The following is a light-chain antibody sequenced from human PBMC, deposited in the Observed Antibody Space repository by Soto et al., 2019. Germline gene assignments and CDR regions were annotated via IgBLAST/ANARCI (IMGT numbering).Light chain of an antibody. Sequence: DIQMTQSPSSLSASVGDRVTITCQASQHISTYLNWFQQKPGKAPELLIYDASNLVPGVPSRFSGSGSGTDFTFTIRSLQPEDIATYYCQPYDDLPPTFGHGTKVDIK. J-gene: IGKJ3*01. CDR2: DAS. CDR1: QHISTY. CDR3: QPYDDLPPT. V-gene: IGKV1-33*01.